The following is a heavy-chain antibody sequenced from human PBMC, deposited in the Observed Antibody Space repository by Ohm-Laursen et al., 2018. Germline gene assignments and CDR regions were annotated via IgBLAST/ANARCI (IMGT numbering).Heavy chain of an antibody. CDR3: ARVGTTVAAGTLDY. V-gene: IGHV3-9*01. J-gene: IGHJ4*02. Sequence: SLRLSCAASGFTFDDYAMHWVRQAPGKGLEWVSGIRWNSGSIGYADSVKGRFTISRDNAKISLYLQMDSLRVEDTAVYYCARVGTTVAAGTLDYWGQGTLVTVSS. D-gene: IGHD4-11*01. CDR1: GFTFDDYA. CDR2: IRWNSGSI.